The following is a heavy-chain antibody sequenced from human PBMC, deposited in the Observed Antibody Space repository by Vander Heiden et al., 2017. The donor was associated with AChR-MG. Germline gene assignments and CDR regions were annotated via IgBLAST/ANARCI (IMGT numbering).Heavy chain of an antibody. CDR2: INHGGDT. D-gene: IGHD5-12*01. V-gene: IGHV4-34*01. J-gene: IGHJ5*01. CDR3: ARGRGVAIKQWFGS. Sequence: QVQLQQWGAGLLKPSETLSLTCAVDGGSFSDYYWSWIGEPPGKGLDWIGEINHGGDTNYNPSLKSRFTISVDTPKNQFSLRLSSVTAADRAVYYCARGRGVAIKQWFGSWGQGTLVTVSS. CDR1: GGSFSDYY.